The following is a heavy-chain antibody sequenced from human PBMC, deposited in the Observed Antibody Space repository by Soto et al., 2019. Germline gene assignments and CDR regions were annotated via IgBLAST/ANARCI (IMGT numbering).Heavy chain of an antibody. CDR2: ISYDGSNK. D-gene: IGHD4-17*01. J-gene: IGHJ4*02. CDR3: AKTGYGGSPFDY. V-gene: IGHV3-30*18. CDR1: GFTFSSYG. Sequence: GGSLRLSCAASGFTFSSYGMHWVRQAPGKGLEWVAVISYDGSNKYYADSVKGRFTISRDNSKNTLYLQMNSLRAEDTAVYYCAKTGYGGSPFDYWGQGTLVTVSS.